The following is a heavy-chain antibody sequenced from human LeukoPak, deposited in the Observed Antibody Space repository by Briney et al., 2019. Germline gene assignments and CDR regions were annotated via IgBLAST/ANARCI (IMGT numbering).Heavy chain of an antibody. D-gene: IGHD3-10*01. Sequence: ASVKVSCKASGYTFTSYDINWVRQATGQGLEWMGWMNPNGGNTGYAQKFQGRVTMTRNTSISTAYMELSSLRSEDTAVYYCARGHEDYYYGSGSYSPHWFDPWGQGTLVTVSS. V-gene: IGHV1-8*01. CDR1: GYTFTSYD. J-gene: IGHJ5*02. CDR3: ARGHEDYYYGSGSYSPHWFDP. CDR2: MNPNGGNT.